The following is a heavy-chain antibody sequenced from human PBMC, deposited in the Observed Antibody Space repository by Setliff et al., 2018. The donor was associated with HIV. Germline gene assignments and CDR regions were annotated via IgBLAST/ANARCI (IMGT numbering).Heavy chain of an antibody. Sequence: ASVKVSCKASGYTFTDYVIHWVRQAPGQRPEWMAWIITGNGDTHYSQKFRDRVTVTRDTSANTAFMELNTLTSEDTAVYYCARDDVAAPGSHHDYWGQGTPVTVSS. CDR3: ARDDVAAPGSHHDY. D-gene: IGHD6-13*01. CDR1: GYTFTDYV. CDR2: IITGNGDT. J-gene: IGHJ4*02. V-gene: IGHV1-3*04.